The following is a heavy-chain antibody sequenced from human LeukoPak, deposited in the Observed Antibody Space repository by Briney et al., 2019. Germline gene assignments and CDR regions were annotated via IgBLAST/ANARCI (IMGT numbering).Heavy chain of an antibody. J-gene: IGHJ3*02. Sequence: GRSLRLSCAASGFTISNYEMNWVRQAPGKGLEWVSHIRRSGSIIYYADSVKGRFTISRDNSKNTLYLQMNSLRAEDTAVYYCANPVGYGDAFDIWGQGTMVTVSS. CDR1: GFTISNYE. V-gene: IGHV3-48*03. CDR3: ANPVGYGDAFDI. CDR2: IRRSGSII. D-gene: IGHD5-12*01.